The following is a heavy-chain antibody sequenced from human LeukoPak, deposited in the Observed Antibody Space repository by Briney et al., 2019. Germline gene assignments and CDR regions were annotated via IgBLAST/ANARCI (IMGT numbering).Heavy chain of an antibody. CDR2: VNADGGNT. Sequence: QPGGSPRLSCAASGFTFDNYRMSWVRQAPGKGLEWVSTVNADGGNTYYADSVKGRFTISRDNSKSTLILQMNSLRAEDTAVYYCAKGNKWELPEYFQHWGQGTLVTVSS. J-gene: IGHJ1*01. D-gene: IGHD1-26*01. CDR3: AKGNKWELPEYFQH. V-gene: IGHV3-23*01. CDR1: GFTFDNYR.